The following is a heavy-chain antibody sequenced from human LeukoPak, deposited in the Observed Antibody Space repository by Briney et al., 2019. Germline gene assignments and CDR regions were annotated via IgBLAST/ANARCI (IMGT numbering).Heavy chain of an antibody. CDR1: GFTFSSYA. J-gene: IGHJ4*02. Sequence: GGSLRLSCAASGFTFSSYAMSWVRQAPGKGLEWVSTFGRSGGSTFYADSVEGRFTISRDNSKNTLYLQMNSLRAEDTAVYYCAKRVSSGLYYFDYWGQGTLVTVSS. CDR2: FGRSGGST. CDR3: AKRVSSGLYYFDY. D-gene: IGHD5-12*01. V-gene: IGHV3-23*01.